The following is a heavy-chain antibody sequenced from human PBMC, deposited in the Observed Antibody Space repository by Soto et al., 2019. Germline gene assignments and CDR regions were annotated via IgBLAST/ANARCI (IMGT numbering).Heavy chain of an antibody. CDR3: AADYPSSWYVDYYGMDV. Sequence: ASVKVSCKASGFTFTSSAVQWVRQARGQRLEWIGWIVVGSGNTNYAQKFQERVTITRDMSTSTAYMELSSLRSEDTAVYYCAADYPSSWYVDYYGMDVWGQGTTVTV. CDR2: IVVGSGNT. CDR1: GFTFTSSA. D-gene: IGHD6-13*01. J-gene: IGHJ6*02. V-gene: IGHV1-58*01.